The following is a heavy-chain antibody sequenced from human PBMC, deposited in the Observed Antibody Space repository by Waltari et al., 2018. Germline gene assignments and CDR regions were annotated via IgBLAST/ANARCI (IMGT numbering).Heavy chain of an antibody. CDR1: GFKFSAYA. J-gene: IGHJ6*02. Sequence: EVQLVESGGGLVKPGGSLRLSCVASGFKFSAYAMNWVRQAPGKGLELVSSIGSSSSFMDYADSVRGRFTVLRDNAKNTLYLQMDTLRAEDTAVYYCAREGAEQWVVEDYGMDVWGQGTTVTVSS. V-gene: IGHV3-21*02. CDR3: AREGAEQWVVEDYGMDV. CDR2: IGSSSSFM. D-gene: IGHD6-19*01.